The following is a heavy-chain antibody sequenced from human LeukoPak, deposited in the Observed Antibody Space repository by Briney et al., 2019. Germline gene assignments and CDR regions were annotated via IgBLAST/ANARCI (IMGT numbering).Heavy chain of an antibody. CDR2: IKLDGSEE. J-gene: IGHJ6*03. V-gene: IGHV3-7*01. D-gene: IGHD2-21*01. Sequence: GGSLRLSCAASGFTFSNYWMSWVRQAPGKGLQWVANIKLDGSEEYYADSVKGRFTISRDNAKNSLYLQMDSLRVEDTAVYYCARAPPYSPSYYYYYYMDVWGNGTTVTISS. CDR3: ARAPPYSPSYYYYYYMDV. CDR1: GFTFSNYW.